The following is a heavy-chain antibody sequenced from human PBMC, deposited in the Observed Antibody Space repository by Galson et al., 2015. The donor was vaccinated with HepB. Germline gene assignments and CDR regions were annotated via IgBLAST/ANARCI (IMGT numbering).Heavy chain of an antibody. CDR3: ARALWFGGGFDF. CDR2: T. D-gene: IGHD3-10*01. V-gene: IGHV4-30-2*01. Sequence: TFFNPSLKSRATISVDRSKNQFSLTLNSVTAADTAVYFCARALWFGGGFDFWGQGTLVTVSS. J-gene: IGHJ4*02.